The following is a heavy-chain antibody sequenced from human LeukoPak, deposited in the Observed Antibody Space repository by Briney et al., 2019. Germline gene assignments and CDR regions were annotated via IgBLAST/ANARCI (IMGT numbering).Heavy chain of an antibody. CDR1: GFTFSSYA. D-gene: IGHD2-21*01. Sequence: GGSLRLSCAASGFTFSSYAMHWVRQAPGKGLEWVAVISYDGSNKYYADSVKGRFTISRDNSKNTLYLQMNSLRAEDTAVYYCARDVMSIYYMDVWGKGTTVTISS. CDR3: ARDVMSIYYMDV. CDR2: ISYDGSNK. V-gene: IGHV3-30*04. J-gene: IGHJ6*03.